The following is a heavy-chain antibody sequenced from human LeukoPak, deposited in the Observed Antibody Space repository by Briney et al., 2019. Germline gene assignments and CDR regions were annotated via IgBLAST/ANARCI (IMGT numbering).Heavy chain of an antibody. D-gene: IGHD6-19*01. CDR3: AKEGYSSAWYYFFDY. V-gene: IGHV3-53*01. J-gene: IGHJ4*02. CDR1: GFTVNSNY. Sequence: PGGSLRLSCAASGFTVNSNYISWVRQVPGKGLEWLSVLYSDGNTYYADSVKGRFTVSRDDPKNTLYLQMNSLRVEDTAVYYCAKEGYSSAWYYFFDYWGQGTLVTVSS. CDR2: LYSDGNT.